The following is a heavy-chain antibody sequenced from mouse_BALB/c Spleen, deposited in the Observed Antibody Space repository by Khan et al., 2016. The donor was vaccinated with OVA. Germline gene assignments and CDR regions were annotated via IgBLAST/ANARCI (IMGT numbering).Heavy chain of an antibody. J-gene: IGHJ1*01. CDR1: GISITSGNYR. CDR3: ARDYGSLYWYSDV. V-gene: IGHV3-5*02. Sequence: EVKLEESGPGLVKPSQTVSLTCTVTGISITSGNYRWSWIRQFPGNKLEWIGNIYYSGTVTYNPSLTSRTTITRDTSKNQFFLEMNSLTAEDTATDYCARDYGSLYWYSDVWGAGTTVTVSS. D-gene: IGHD1-1*01. CDR2: IYYSGTV.